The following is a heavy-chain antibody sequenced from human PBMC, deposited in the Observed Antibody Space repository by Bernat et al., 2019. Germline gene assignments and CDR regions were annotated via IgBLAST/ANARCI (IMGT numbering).Heavy chain of an antibody. V-gene: IGHV3-23*01. CDR2: ISASGGGT. CDR1: GSTFSTYT. J-gene: IGHJ4*02. CDR3: ARDQVAAAGLSDY. Sequence: EVHLLESGGGLVQPGGSLRLSCAASGSTFSTYTMHWVRQAPGKGREGVSSISASGGGTYYSDSVKGRFIIARDNSKNTLFLQINSLRAEDTAGYYCARDQVAAAGLSDYWGQGTLVTVSS. D-gene: IGHD6-13*01.